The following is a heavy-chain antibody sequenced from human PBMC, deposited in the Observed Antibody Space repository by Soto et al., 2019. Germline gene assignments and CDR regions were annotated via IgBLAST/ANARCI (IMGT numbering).Heavy chain of an antibody. V-gene: IGHV3-23*01. CDR2: ISGSGVST. CDR3: AKDRANWYFDL. CDR1: GFTFSSYA. Sequence: EVQLWESGGDLVQPGGSLRLSCAASGFTFSSYAMHWVRQAPGKGLEWVSTISGSGVSTYYGDSVKGRFTISRDNSKNTLYLQMNSLRGDDTAVYYCAKDRANWYFDLWGRGTLVTVSS. J-gene: IGHJ2*01.